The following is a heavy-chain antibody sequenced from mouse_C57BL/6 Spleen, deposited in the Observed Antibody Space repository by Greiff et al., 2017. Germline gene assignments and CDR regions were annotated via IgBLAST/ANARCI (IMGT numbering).Heavy chain of an antibody. Sequence: VKLQQSGPELVKPGASVKISCKASGYAFSSSWMNWVKQRPGKGLEWIGRIYPGDGDTNYNGKFKGKATLTADKSSSTAYMQLSSLTSEDSAVYFCARHYSNPFAYWGQGTLVTVSA. J-gene: IGHJ3*01. V-gene: IGHV1-82*01. CDR1: GYAFSSSW. D-gene: IGHD2-5*01. CDR3: ARHYSNPFAY. CDR2: IYPGDGDT.